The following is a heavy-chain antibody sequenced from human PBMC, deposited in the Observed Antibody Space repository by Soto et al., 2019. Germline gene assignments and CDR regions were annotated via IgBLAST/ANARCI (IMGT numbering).Heavy chain of an antibody. CDR3: ARESEDLTSNFDY. J-gene: IGHJ4*02. CDR2: ISSTTHYI. CDR1: GFTFTRYS. Sequence: GSLRLSCAASGFTFTRYSMNWVRQAPGKGLEWVSSISSTTHYIYYADSMRGRFTISRDNAKNAVYLEMNSLRAEDTAVYYCARESEDLTSNFDYWGQGTLVTVSS. V-gene: IGHV3-21*06.